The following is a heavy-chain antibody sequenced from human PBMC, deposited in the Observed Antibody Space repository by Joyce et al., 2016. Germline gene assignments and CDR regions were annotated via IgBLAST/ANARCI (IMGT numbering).Heavy chain of an antibody. CDR2: IYYTGST. J-gene: IGHJ4*02. Sequence: QVQLQESGPGLVKSSQTLSLTCSVSGGSISSGDYYWSWIRQPPGKGLEWIGYIYYTGSTYYNLSLKSRITMSVDTSKNQFSLKLSSVTAADTAVYYCARVTWFGDKGFDYWGQGTLVTVSS. CDR1: GGSISSGDYY. CDR3: ARVTWFGDKGFDY. V-gene: IGHV4-30-4*01. D-gene: IGHD3-10*01.